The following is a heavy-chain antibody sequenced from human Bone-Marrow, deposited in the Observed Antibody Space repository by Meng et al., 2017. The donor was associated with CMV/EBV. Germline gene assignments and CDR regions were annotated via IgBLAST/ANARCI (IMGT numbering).Heavy chain of an antibody. V-gene: IGHV3-11*01. Sequence: GESLKISCAASGFTFSDYYMSWIRQAPGKGLEWVSYISSSGSTIYYADSVKGRFTISRDNAKNSLYPQMNSLRAEDTALYYCAREKGSYSGFDYWGQGTLVTVSS. CDR3: AREKGSYSGFDY. D-gene: IGHD1-26*01. J-gene: IGHJ4*02. CDR2: ISSSGSTI. CDR1: GFTFSDYY.